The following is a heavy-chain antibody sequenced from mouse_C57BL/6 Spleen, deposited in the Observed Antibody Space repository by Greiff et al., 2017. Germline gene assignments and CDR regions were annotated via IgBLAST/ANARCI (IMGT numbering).Heavy chain of an antibody. D-gene: IGHD2-4*01. V-gene: IGHV10-1*01. CDR2: IRSKSNNYAT. Sequence: EVKLMESGGGLVQPKGSLKLSCAASGFSFNTYAMNWVRQAPGKGLEWVARIRSKSNNYATYYADSVKDRFTISRDDSESMLYLQMNNLKTEDTAMYYCVSYYDYLYAMDYWGQGTSVTVSS. CDR3: VSYYDYLYAMDY. CDR1: GFSFNTYA. J-gene: IGHJ4*01.